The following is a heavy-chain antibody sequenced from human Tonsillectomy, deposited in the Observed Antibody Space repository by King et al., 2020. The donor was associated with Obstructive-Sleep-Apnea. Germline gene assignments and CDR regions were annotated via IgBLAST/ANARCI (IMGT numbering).Heavy chain of an antibody. J-gene: IGHJ6*02. V-gene: IGHV1-18*01. CDR2: ISAYNGNT. Sequence: VQLVQSGAEVKKPGASVKVSCKASGYTFTNYGITWVRQAPGQGPEWMGWISAYNGNTNYAQKLQGRVTMTTDTSTSTAYMELRRLRSDDTAAYYCARVGGGYNLDFYYGMDVWGQGTTVTVSS. CDR1: GYTFTNYG. CDR3: ARVGGGYNLDFYYGMDV. D-gene: IGHD5-24*01.